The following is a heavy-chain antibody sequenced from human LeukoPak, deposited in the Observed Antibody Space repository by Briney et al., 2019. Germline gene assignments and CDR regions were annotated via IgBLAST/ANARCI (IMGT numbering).Heavy chain of an antibody. J-gene: IGHJ3*02. CDR2: IYYSGST. V-gene: IGHV4-39*07. CDR3: ARQDHDYDSSGYCCADAFDI. CDR1: GGSISSSSYS. Sequence: AEPLSLTCSVSGGSISSSSYSWGWIRPPPGKGLEWIGSIYYSGSTYYNPSLTSRATISVDTSKNQFSLKLSSVTGTNTAGYYCARQDHDYDSSGYCCADAFDIWGQGTMVTVSS. D-gene: IGHD3-22*01.